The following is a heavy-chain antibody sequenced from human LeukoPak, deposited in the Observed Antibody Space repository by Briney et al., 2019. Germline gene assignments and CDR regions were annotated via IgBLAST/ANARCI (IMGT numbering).Heavy chain of an antibody. CDR1: GVSISTYY. Sequence: SETLSLTCTVSGVSISTYYWSWIRQPPGKGPEWIGYVHYSGGSAYIPSLKSRVTMSVDMSKNQFSLSLTSVTAADTALYYCARWYCSNNLCFHMDVWGKGTTVTVSS. D-gene: IGHD2-2*01. CDR2: VHYSGGS. V-gene: IGHV4-59*08. CDR3: ARWYCSNNLCFHMDV. J-gene: IGHJ6*03.